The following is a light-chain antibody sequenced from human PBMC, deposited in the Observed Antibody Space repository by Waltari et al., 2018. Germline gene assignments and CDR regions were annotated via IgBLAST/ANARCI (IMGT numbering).Light chain of an antibody. Sequence: TVVTQSPATLSVSPGERATLSCRTSQTIGFSLAWYQQKPGQAPRLLIYHASTRATGSPDRFSGSGSESDFTLTISSRQYEDVAVYYCQQYNNWPPGTFGQGTKVES. CDR2: HAS. CDR1: QTIGFS. J-gene: IGKJ1*01. V-gene: IGKV3-15*01. CDR3: QQYNNWPPGT.